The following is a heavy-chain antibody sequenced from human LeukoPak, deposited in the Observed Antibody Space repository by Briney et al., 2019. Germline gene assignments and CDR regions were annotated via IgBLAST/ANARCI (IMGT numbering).Heavy chain of an antibody. CDR3: ARSGPYSSSWYNY. CDR2: INHSGST. D-gene: IGHD6-13*01. V-gene: IGHV4-30-2*01. CDR1: GGSISSGGYS. J-gene: IGHJ4*02. Sequence: SQTLSLTCAVSGGSISSGGYSWSWIRQPPGKGLEWIGEINHSGSTNYNPSLKSRVTISVDTSKNQFSLKLSSVTAADTAVYYCARSGPYSSSWYNYWGQGTLVTVSS.